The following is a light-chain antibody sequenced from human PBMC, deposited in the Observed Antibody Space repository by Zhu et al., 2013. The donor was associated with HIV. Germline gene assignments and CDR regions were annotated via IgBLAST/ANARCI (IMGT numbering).Light chain of an antibody. V-gene: IGLV3-21*04. CDR3: QVWDSSSDHWV. CDR1: NIGSKS. J-gene: IGLJ3*02. CDR2: DDS. Sequence: SYELTQPLSVSVAPGKTARITCGGSNIGSKSVHWYQQKPGQAPVLVIYDDSDRPSGMPERFSGSNSGNTATLTISRVEAGDEADYYCQVWDSSSDHWVFGGGTKLTVL.